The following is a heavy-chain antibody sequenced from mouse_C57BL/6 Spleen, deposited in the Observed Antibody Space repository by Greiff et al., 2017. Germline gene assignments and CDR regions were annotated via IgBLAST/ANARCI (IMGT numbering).Heavy chain of an antibody. CDR3: AREDFLYYFDY. CDR2: ISYDGSN. CDR1: GYSITSGYY. Sequence: EVQLVESGPGLVKPSQSLSLTCSVTGYSITSGYYWNWIRQFPGNKLEWMGYISYDGSNNYNPSLKNRISITRDTSKNQFFLKLNSVTTEDTATYYCAREDFLYYFDYWGQGTTLTVSS. V-gene: IGHV3-6*01. J-gene: IGHJ2*01.